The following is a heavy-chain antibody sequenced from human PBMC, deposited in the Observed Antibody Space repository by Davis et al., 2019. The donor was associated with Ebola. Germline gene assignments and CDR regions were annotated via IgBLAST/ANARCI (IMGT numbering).Heavy chain of an antibody. CDR1: GGSFSGYY. Sequence: MPGGSLRLSCAVYGGSFSGYYWSWIRQPPGKGLEWIGEIYHSGSTNYNPSLKSRVTISVDKSKNQFSLKLSSVTAADTAVYYCAREWFGESYYFDYWGQGTLVTVSS. V-gene: IGHV4-34*01. CDR2: IYHSGST. D-gene: IGHD3-10*01. J-gene: IGHJ4*02. CDR3: AREWFGESYYFDY.